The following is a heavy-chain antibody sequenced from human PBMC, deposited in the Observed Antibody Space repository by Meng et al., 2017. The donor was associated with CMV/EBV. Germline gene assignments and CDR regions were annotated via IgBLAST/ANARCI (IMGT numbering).Heavy chain of an antibody. CDR3: ARGHLTLRFLEWLRDPGFDP. CDR2: MNHRGSN. CDR1: GGSCSGSY. V-gene: IGHV4-34*01. J-gene: IGHJ5*02. Sequence: SETLSPTGAFDGGSCSGSYWSWIRQPPGKGLEWIREMNHRGSNNYNPSLKSRVTISVDTAKNQFSLKLSSVTAADTAVYYCARGHLTLRFLEWLRDPGFDPWGQGTLVTVSS. D-gene: IGHD3-3*01.